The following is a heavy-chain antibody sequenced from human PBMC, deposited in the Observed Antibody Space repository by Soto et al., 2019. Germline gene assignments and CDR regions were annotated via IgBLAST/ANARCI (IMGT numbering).Heavy chain of an antibody. J-gene: IGHJ4*02. CDR3: AREEYDPEYFDY. D-gene: IGHD1-1*01. Sequence: QVQLVESGGGAVQPGRSLRLSCAASGFTFSSYAMHWVRQAPGKGLEWVAVISYDGSNKYYADSVKGRFTISRGNSKNTLYLQMDSLRADDTAVYYCAREEYDPEYFDYWGQGTLVTVSS. CDR1: GFTFSSYA. CDR2: ISYDGSNK. V-gene: IGHV3-30-3*01.